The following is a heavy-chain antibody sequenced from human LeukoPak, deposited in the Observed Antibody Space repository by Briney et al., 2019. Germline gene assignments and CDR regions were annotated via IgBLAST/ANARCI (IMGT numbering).Heavy chain of an antibody. J-gene: IGHJ6*02. CDR1: GGSFSGYY. CDR3: ARWGYYYDSSGYLADYYGMDV. CDR2: INHSGST. V-gene: IGHV4-34*01. D-gene: IGHD3-22*01. Sequence: SETLSLTCAVYGGSFSGYYWSWIRQPPGKGLEWIGEINHSGSTNYNPSLKSRVTISVDTSKNQFSLKLSSVTAADTAVYYCARWGYYYDSSGYLADYYGMDVWGQGTTVTVSS.